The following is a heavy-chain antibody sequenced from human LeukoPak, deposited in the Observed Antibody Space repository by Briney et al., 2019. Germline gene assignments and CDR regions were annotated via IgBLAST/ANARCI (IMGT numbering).Heavy chain of an antibody. D-gene: IGHD6-13*01. CDR1: GFTFTSSA. CDR3: AAAYTTSSWYYGMDV. Sequence: SVKVSCKASGFTFTSSAMQWVRQARGQRREWIGWIVVGSGNTIYAQKFQERVTITRDMSTSTAYMELSSLRSEDTAVYYCAAAYTTSSWYYGMDVWGKGTTVTVSS. J-gene: IGHJ6*04. V-gene: IGHV1-58*02. CDR2: IVVGSGNT.